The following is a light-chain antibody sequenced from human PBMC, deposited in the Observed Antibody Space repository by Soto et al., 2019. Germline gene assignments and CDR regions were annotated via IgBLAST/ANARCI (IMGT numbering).Light chain of an antibody. CDR3: GTWDSSLSAYV. CDR1: TSNIGADYH. CDR2: GNT. J-gene: IGLJ1*01. Sequence: QSVLTQPRSVSGAPGQRVTIFCTGSTSNIGADYHVHWYRQLPGTAPRLLIYGNTNRPSGVPGRFSGSKSGTSASLAITGLQAEDEGNYYCGTWDSSLSAYVFGTGTKLTVL. V-gene: IGLV1-40*01.